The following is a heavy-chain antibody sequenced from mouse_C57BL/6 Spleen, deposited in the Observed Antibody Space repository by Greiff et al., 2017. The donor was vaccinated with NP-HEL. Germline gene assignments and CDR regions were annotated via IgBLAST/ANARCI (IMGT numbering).Heavy chain of an antibody. CDR1: GYAFSSSW. J-gene: IGHJ1*03. CDR2: IYPGDGDT. CDR3: ARRATTVVARSYWYFDV. V-gene: IGHV1-82*01. D-gene: IGHD1-1*01. Sequence: VQLQESGPELVKPGASVKISCKASGYAFSSSWMNWVKQRPGKGLEWIGRIYPGDGDTNYNGKFKGKATLTADKSSSTAYMQLSSLTSEDSAVYFCARRATTVVARSYWYFDVWGTGTTVTVSS.